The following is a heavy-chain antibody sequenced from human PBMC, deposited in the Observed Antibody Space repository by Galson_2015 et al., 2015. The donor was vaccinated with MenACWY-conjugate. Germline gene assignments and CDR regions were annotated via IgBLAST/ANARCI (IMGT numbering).Heavy chain of an antibody. CDR3: ARDCVRSSTSCYEVAP. V-gene: IGHV4-38-2*02. J-gene: IGHJ5*02. CDR1: GYSISSGYY. CDR2: IYHSGST. Sequence: SETLSLTCTVSGYSISSGYYWGWIRQPPGKGLEWIGSIYHSGSTYYNPSLKSRVTISVDTSKNQFSLKLSSETAADTAVYYCARDCVRSSTSCYEVAPWGQGTLVTVSS. D-gene: IGHD2-2*01.